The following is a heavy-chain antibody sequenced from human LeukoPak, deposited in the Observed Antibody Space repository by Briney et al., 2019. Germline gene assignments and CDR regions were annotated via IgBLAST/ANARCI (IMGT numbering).Heavy chain of an antibody. D-gene: IGHD2-15*01. Sequence: GGSPRLSCAAPGFTFSGYSLNWVRQAPGKGLEWVSSISSSSSYIYYADSVKGRFTISRDNAKNSLYLQMNSLRAEDTAVYYCATGRDCSGGSCYSVYWGQGTLVTVSS. CDR3: ATGRDCSGGSCYSVY. CDR1: GFTFSGYS. CDR2: ISSSSSYI. J-gene: IGHJ4*02. V-gene: IGHV3-21*01.